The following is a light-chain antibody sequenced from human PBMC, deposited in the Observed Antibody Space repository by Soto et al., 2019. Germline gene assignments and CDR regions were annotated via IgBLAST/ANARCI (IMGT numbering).Light chain of an antibody. V-gene: IGKV3-15*01. Sequence: EIVMTRSPATLSLSPGERATLSCRASQSVSSNLAWYQQKPGQAPRLLIYGASTRATGIPARFSGSGSGSEFTLTISSLQSEDFAIYYCQQYGNWPTWTFGQGTKVEV. CDR1: QSVSSN. J-gene: IGKJ1*01. CDR2: GAS. CDR3: QQYGNWPTWT.